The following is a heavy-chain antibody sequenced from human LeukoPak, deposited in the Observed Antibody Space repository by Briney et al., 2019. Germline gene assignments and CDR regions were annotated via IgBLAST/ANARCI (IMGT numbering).Heavy chain of an antibody. CDR3: ARDSPNEAILWWSIDY. D-gene: IGHD2-21*01. CDR2: ISSSSSYR. CDR1: GFTFSSYS. Sequence: GGSLRLSCTGSGFTFSSYSMNWVRQAPGKGLEWVPSISSSSSYRYYEESVKGRFSISRDNARNSLYPQMNSLRAEDTAVYYCARDSPNEAILWWSIDYWGQGTLVTVSS. V-gene: IGHV3-21*01. J-gene: IGHJ4*02.